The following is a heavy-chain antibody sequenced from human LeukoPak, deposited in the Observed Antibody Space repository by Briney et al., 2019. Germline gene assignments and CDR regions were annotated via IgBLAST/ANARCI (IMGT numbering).Heavy chain of an antibody. Sequence: GGSLRLSCAASGFTVSSNYMSWVRQAPGKGLEWVSVIYSGGSTYYADPVKGRFIISRDKSKNALYLQMNSLRAEDTAVYYCAILTLGELSSYDYWGQGTLVTVSS. V-gene: IGHV3-66*02. J-gene: IGHJ4*02. CDR1: GFTVSSNY. CDR3: AILTLGELSSYDY. CDR2: IYSGGST. D-gene: IGHD3-16*02.